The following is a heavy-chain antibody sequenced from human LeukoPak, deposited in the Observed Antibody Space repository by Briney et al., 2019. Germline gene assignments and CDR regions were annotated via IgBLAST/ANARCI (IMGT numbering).Heavy chain of an antibody. D-gene: IGHD2-2*01. Sequence: SETLSLTCAVSGGPMRNYYWSWIRQPPGKGLEWIGYTYDSGSSSYNPSLRSRVSISIDTSKNQFSLNLSSVTAADTAVYYCARGWASSWYYFDFWGQGTLVTVSS. CDR1: GGPMRNYY. CDR3: ARGWASSWYYFDF. CDR2: TYDSGSS. J-gene: IGHJ4*02. V-gene: IGHV4-59*01.